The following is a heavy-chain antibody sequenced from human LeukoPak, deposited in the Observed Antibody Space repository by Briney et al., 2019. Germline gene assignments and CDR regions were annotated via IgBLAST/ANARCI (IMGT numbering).Heavy chain of an antibody. D-gene: IGHD4-23*01. CDR2: ISGSGGST. Sequence: GGSLRLSCAASGFTFSSYAMSWVRQAPGKGLEWVSAISGSGGSTYYADSVKGRFTISRDNSKNTLYLQMNSLRAEDAAVYYCARAPYGGTPIGWFDPWGQGTLVTASS. CDR3: ARAPYGGTPIGWFDP. CDR1: GFTFSSYA. J-gene: IGHJ5*02. V-gene: IGHV3-23*01.